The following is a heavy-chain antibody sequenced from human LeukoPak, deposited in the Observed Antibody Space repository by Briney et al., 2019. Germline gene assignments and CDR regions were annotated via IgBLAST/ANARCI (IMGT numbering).Heavy chain of an antibody. D-gene: IGHD5-18*01. CDR1: GYSFTNYW. Sequence: GESLKISCKASGYSFTNYWTAWVRQMPGKGLEWMGIIYPGDSDTRYSPSFQGQVTISADKSISTAYLQWSSLKASDTAMYYCARHRRRGYSYGLDAFDIWGQGTMVTVSS. CDR3: ARHRRRGYSYGLDAFDI. CDR2: IYPGDSDT. V-gene: IGHV5-51*01. J-gene: IGHJ3*02.